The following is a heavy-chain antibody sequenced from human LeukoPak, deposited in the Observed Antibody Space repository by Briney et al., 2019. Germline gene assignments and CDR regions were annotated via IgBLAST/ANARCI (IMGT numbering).Heavy chain of an antibody. V-gene: IGHV3-33*01. CDR2: IWYDGSNK. D-gene: IGHD2-15*01. CDR1: GFTFSSYG. J-gene: IGHJ6*02. Sequence: PGRSLRLSCAASGFTFSSYGMHWVRQAPGKGLEWVAVIWYDGSNKYYADFVKGRFTISRDNSKNTLYLQMNSLRAEDTAVYYCARVRAPTYCSGGSCYSPYYYGMDVWGQGTTVTVSS. CDR3: ARVRAPTYCSGGSCYSPYYYGMDV.